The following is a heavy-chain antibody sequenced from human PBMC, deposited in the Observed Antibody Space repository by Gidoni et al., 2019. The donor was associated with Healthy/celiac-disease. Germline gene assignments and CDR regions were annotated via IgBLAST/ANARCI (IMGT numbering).Heavy chain of an antibody. CDR3: AKRRVRPNKGWYFDY. V-gene: IGHV3-23*01. Sequence: EVQLLESGGGLVQPGGSLRLSCAASGFTFSSYAMSWVRQAPGKGLEWVSAISGSGGSTYYADSVKGRFTISRYNSKNTLYLQMDSLRAEDTAVYYCAKRRVRPNKGWYFDYWGQGTLVTVSS. J-gene: IGHJ4*02. CDR1: GFTFSSYA. CDR2: ISGSGGST. D-gene: IGHD1-1*01.